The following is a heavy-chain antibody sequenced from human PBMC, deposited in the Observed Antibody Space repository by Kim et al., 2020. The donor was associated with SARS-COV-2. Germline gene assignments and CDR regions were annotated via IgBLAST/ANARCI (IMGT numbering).Heavy chain of an antibody. CDR3: VRLGLYYDFWSGYYNQAFEI. D-gene: IGHD3-3*01. CDR2: IKQDGSEK. J-gene: IGHJ3*02. Sequence: GGSLRLSCAASGFTFSSYWMSWVRQAPGKGLEWVANIKQDGSEKYYVDSVKGRFTISRDNAKNSLYLQMNSLRAEDTAVYYCVRLGLYYDFWSGYYNQAFEIWGQGTMVTVSS. V-gene: IGHV3-7*01. CDR1: GFTFSSYW.